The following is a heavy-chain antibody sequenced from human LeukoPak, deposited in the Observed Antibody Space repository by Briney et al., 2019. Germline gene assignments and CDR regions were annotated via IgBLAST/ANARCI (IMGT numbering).Heavy chain of an antibody. Sequence: GGSLRLSCAASGFTVSSNYMSWVRQAPGKGLEWVSVIYSGGSTYYADSVKDRFTISRHNSKNTLYLQMNSLRAEDTAVYYCARAGGCSSTSCYFGWFDPWGQGTLVTVSS. J-gene: IGHJ5*02. D-gene: IGHD2-2*01. V-gene: IGHV3-53*04. CDR1: GFTVSSNY. CDR2: IYSGGST. CDR3: ARAGGCSSTSCYFGWFDP.